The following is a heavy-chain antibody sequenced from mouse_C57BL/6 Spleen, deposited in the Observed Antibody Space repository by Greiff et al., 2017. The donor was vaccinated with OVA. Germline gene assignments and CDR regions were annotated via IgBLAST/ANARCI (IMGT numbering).Heavy chain of an antibody. CDR1: GYTFTDYE. J-gene: IGHJ3*01. Sequence: QVQLQQSGAELVRPGASVTLSCKASGYTFTDYEMHWVKQTPVHGLEWIGAIDPETGGTAYNQKFKGKAILTADKSSSTAYMELRSLTSEDSAVYYCTREGYDALAYWGQGTLVTVSA. CDR2: IDPETGGT. V-gene: IGHV1-15*01. CDR3: TREGYDALAY. D-gene: IGHD2-3*01.